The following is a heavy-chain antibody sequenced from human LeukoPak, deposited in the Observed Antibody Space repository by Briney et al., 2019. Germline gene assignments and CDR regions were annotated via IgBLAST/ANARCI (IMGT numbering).Heavy chain of an antibody. V-gene: IGHV4-4*07. Sequence: PSETLSLTCTVSGGSISSYYWSWIRQPAGKGLEWIGRIYTSGSTKYNPSLKSRVTMSVDTSKNQFSLKLRSVTAADTAVYYCARDELVGATYYYFDYWGQGTLVTVSS. CDR2: IYTSGST. D-gene: IGHD1-26*01. J-gene: IGHJ4*02. CDR1: GGSISSYY. CDR3: ARDELVGATYYYFDY.